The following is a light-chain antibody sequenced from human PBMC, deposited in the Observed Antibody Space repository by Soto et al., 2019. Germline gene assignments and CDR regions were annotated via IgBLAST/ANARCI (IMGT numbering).Light chain of an antibody. CDR1: QSIGCW. J-gene: IGKJ4*01. CDR3: QQYNSYPPN. Sequence: DVQMTQSPSTLSASVGDRVTITCRASQSIGCWLAWYQQKSGKAPKLLISDASSLENGLPSRFSGSGSGTEFVLTISSLQTDDFATYYCQQYNSYPPNVGGGTKVEIK. CDR2: DAS. V-gene: IGKV1-5*01.